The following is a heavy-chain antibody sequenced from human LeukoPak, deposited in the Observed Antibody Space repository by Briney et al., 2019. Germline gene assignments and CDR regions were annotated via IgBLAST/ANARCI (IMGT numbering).Heavy chain of an antibody. CDR2: IYSGGST. J-gene: IGHJ4*02. CDR1: GFTVSSNY. V-gene: IGHV3-53*01. CDR3: AINYYDSSGRFDY. D-gene: IGHD3-22*01. Sequence: GGSLRLSWAASGFTVSSNYMSWVRQAPGKGLEWVSVIYSGGSTYYADSVKGRFTISRDNSKNTLYLQMNSLRAEDTAVYYCAINYYDSSGRFDYWGQGTLVTVSS.